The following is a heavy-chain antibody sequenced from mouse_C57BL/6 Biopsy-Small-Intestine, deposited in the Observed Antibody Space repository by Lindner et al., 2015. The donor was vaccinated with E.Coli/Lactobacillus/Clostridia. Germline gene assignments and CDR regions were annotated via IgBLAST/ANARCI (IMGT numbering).Heavy chain of an antibody. D-gene: IGHD1-1*01. J-gene: IGHJ1*01. V-gene: IGHV1-4*01. Sequence: SVKVSCKASGGTFSSYAISWVRQAPGQGLEWMGRSIPILGITNYAQKFQGRVTITADESTSTAYMELSSLRSEDTAVYYCARRQILWGYGMDVWGQGTTVTVSS. CDR3: ARRQILWGYGMDV. CDR1: GGTFSSYA. CDR2: SIPILGIT.